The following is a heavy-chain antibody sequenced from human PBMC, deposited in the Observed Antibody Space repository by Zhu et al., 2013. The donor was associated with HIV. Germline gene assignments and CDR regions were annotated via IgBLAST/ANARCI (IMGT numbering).Heavy chain of an antibody. D-gene: IGHD1-26*01. V-gene: IGHV1-3*01. Sequence: QVQLVQSGAEVKKPGASVKVSCKASGYTFTSYAMHWVRQAPGQRLEWMGWINAGNGNTKYSQKFQGRVTITRDTSASTAYMELSSLRSEDTAVYYCASYAALTQGASLSFPRPYFDYWGQGTLVTVSS. CDR1: GYTFTSYA. CDR2: INAGNGNT. CDR3: ASYAALTQGASLSFPRPYFDY. J-gene: IGHJ4*02.